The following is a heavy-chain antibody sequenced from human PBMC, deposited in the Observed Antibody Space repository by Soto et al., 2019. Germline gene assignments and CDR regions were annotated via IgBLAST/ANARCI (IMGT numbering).Heavy chain of an antibody. D-gene: IGHD2-15*01. CDR1: GGSFSGYC. CDR2: INHSGRT. V-gene: IGHV4-34*01. J-gene: IGHJ4*02. Sequence: SETLSLTCAVYGGSFSGYCWSWIRQPPGKGLEWIGEINHSGRTNYNPSLKSRVTISVDTSKSQFSLKLSRLRSDDTAVYYCARNRGYGGSDFDYWGQGTLVTVSS. CDR3: ARNRGYGGSDFDY.